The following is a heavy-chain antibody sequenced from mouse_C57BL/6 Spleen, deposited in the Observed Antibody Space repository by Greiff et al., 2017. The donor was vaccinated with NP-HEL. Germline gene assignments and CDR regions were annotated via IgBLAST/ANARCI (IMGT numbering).Heavy chain of an antibody. CDR1: GFTFSSYA. V-gene: IGHV5-4*01. CDR2: ISDGGSYT. CDR3: AREWPNQAWFAY. J-gene: IGHJ3*01. Sequence: DVKLVESGGGLVKPGGSLKLSCAASGFTFSSYAMSWVRQTPEKRLEWVATISDGGSYTYYPDNVKGRFTISRDNAKNNLYLQMSHLKSEDTAMYYWAREWPNQAWFAYRGQGTLVTVSA.